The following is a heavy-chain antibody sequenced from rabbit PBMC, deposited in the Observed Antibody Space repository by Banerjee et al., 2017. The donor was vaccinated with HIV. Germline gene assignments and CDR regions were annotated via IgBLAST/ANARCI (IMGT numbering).Heavy chain of an antibody. Sequence: QSLEESGGDLVKPGASLTLTCKASGFSFSSSYYMCWVRQAPGKGLEWIACIYAGSSGSTYYASWAKGRFTISKTSSTTVTLQMTSLTAADTATYFCARSGAGYIYAAHFNLWGQGTLVTVS. D-gene: IGHD6-1*01. CDR1: GFSFSSSYY. CDR3: ARSGAGYIYAAHFNL. CDR2: IYAGSSGST. J-gene: IGHJ4*01. V-gene: IGHV1S40*01.